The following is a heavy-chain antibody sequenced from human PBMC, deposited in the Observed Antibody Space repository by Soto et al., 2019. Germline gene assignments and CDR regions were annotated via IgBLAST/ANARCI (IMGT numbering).Heavy chain of an antibody. CDR3: ATVSSPLRGY. J-gene: IGHJ4*02. D-gene: IGHD6-6*01. V-gene: IGHV3-23*01. Sequence: GESLKISCAASGFTFSSYAMSWVRQAPGKGLEWVSAISGSGGSTYYADSVKGRFTISRDNSKNTLYLQMNSLRAEDTAVYYCATVSSPLRGYWGQGTLVTVSS. CDR1: GFTFSSYA. CDR2: ISGSGGST.